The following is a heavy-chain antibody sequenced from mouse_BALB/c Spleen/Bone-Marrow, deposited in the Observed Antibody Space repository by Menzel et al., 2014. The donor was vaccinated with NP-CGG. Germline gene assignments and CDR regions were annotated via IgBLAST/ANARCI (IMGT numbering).Heavy chain of an antibody. CDR3: ARHAYYDQTEVSFVY. Sequence: EVMLVESGGGLVKSGGSLKLSCAASGFSFNSYGMSWVRQPPEKRLVLVATISGGGSYTFYPDSVKGRFTISRDNAKNNLYLQLSRLRSEDTALYYCARHAYYDQTEVSFVYWGQGTLVTVSA. CDR2: ISGGGSYT. V-gene: IGHV5-9-2*01. CDR1: GFSFNSYG. J-gene: IGHJ3*01. D-gene: IGHD2-4*01.